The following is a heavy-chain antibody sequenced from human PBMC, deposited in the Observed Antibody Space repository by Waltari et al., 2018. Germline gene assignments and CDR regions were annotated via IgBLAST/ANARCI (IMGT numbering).Heavy chain of an antibody. CDR1: GYSISSGYY. D-gene: IGHD3-10*01. Sequence: QVQLQESGPGLVKPSETLSLTCAVSGYSISSGYYWGWIRQTPGKGLEWIVSIYHSGSTYYNPSRKSRVTISVDTSKNQFSLKLSSVTAADTAVYYCAAGITMVQGVILWTWFDPWGQGTLVTVSS. CDR3: AAGITMVQGVILWTWFDP. CDR2: IYHSGST. J-gene: IGHJ5*02. V-gene: IGHV4-38-2*01.